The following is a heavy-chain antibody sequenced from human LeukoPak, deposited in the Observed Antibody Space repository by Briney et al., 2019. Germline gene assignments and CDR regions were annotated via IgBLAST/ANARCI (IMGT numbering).Heavy chain of an antibody. D-gene: IGHD1-26*01. V-gene: IGHV1-24*01. Sequence: ASVKVSCKVSGYTLTELSMHWVRQAPGKGLEWIGGFDPEDGETIYTQKFQGRVTITEDTSTDTAYMELSSLRSEDTAVYYCATDFTLGVTNPPLGWGQGTLVTVSS. J-gene: IGHJ4*02. CDR3: ATDFTLGVTNPPLG. CDR2: FDPEDGET. CDR1: GYTLTELS.